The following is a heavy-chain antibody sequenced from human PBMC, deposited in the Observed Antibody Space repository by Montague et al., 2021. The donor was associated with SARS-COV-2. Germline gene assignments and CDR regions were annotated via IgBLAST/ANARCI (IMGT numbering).Heavy chain of an antibody. D-gene: IGHD3-10*01. CDR2: VNHSGST. CDR3: ARRNYYGSGSYYNSGFDP. Sequence: SETLSLICAVYGGSFTDYYWSWVRQPPGKGLEWIGEVNHSGSTNYNPSLKSRVTISVDTSKNQFSLKLSSVTAADTAVYYCARRNYYGSGSYYNSGFDPWGQGTLVTVSS. V-gene: IGHV4-34*01. CDR1: GGSFTDYY. J-gene: IGHJ5*02.